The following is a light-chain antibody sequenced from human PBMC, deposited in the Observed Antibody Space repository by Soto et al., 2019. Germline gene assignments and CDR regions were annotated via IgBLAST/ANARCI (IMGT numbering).Light chain of an antibody. Sequence: EIVLTQSPATLSLSPGDRATLSCRASQSVTTSLAWYQHQPGQAPRLLIYDASNRAAGVPARFRGSGSGTHFPLTISSLERGDFAIYYCHPRSNWPSLTFGGGTKLEIK. CDR3: HPRSNWPSLT. V-gene: IGKV3-11*01. CDR1: QSVTTS. CDR2: DAS. J-gene: IGKJ4*01.